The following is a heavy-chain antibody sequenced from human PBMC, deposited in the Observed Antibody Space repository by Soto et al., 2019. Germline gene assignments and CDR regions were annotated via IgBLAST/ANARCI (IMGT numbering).Heavy chain of an antibody. J-gene: IGHJ6*02. CDR3: ARDSMGPCSSTSCYPYYYYYGMDV. Sequence: GGSLRLSCAASGFTFSSYAMHWVRQAPGKGLEWVAVISYDGSNKYYADSVKGRFTISRDNSKNTLYLQMNSLRAEDTAVYYCARDSMGPCSSTSCYPYYYYYGMDVWGQGTTVTVSS. CDR1: GFTFSSYA. D-gene: IGHD2-2*01. CDR2: ISYDGSNK. V-gene: IGHV3-30-3*01.